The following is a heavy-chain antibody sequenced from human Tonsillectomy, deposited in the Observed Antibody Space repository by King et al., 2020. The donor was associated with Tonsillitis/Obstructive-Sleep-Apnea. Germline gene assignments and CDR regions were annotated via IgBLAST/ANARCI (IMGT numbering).Heavy chain of an antibody. CDR2: IKHDGSGK. J-gene: IGHJ4*02. Sequence: QLVQSGGVLVQPGQSLRLSCAASGFTFRSYWMTWVRQAPGKGLEWVATIKHDGSGKYYVDSVKGRFTISRDNAKNSLYLQMNSLRAEDTATYYCARDHIIDYWGRGTLVTVSS. CDR1: GFTFRSYW. V-gene: IGHV3-7*04. CDR3: ARDHIIDY.